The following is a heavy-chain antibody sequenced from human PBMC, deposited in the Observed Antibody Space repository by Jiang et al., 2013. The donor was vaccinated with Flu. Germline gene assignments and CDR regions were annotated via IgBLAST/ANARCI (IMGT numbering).Heavy chain of an antibody. J-gene: IGHJ4*02. V-gene: IGHV1-18*01. CDR3: AANMGWYRIGEDFDY. CDR2: SALTMVT. Sequence: GQGTLSGWDGSALTMVTQTIAQKLQGRVTMTTDTSTSTAYMELRSLRSDDTAVYYCAANMGWYRIGEDFDYWGQGTLVTVSS. D-gene: IGHD6-19*01.